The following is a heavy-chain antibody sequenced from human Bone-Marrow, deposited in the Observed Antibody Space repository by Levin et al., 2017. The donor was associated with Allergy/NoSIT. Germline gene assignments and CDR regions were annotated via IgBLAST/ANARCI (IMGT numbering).Heavy chain of an antibody. CDR2: IKKDGTEE. V-gene: IGHV3-7*04. Sequence: GGSLRLSCAASGFPLSAYWMNWVRQAPGKGLEWVAQIKKDGTEEYYAGSVKGRFTISRDNAKNSLFLQMHSLGVEDTAGYYCAREPARGGDFDYWGQGTLVTVSS. CDR1: GFPLSAYW. J-gene: IGHJ4*02. D-gene: IGHD3-10*01. CDR3: AREPARGGDFDY.